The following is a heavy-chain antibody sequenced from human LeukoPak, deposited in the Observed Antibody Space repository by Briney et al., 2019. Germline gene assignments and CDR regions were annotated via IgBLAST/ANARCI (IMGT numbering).Heavy chain of an antibody. CDR2: ISSSSSTI. J-gene: IGHJ3*02. CDR1: GFTFSSYS. Sequence: GGSLRLSCAASGFTFSSYSMNWVRQAPGKGLEWVSYISSSSSTIYYADSVKGRFTISRDKAKNSLYLQMNSLRAEDTAVYYCARGRSRDAFDIWGQGTMVTASS. V-gene: IGHV3-48*01. CDR3: ARGRSRDAFDI.